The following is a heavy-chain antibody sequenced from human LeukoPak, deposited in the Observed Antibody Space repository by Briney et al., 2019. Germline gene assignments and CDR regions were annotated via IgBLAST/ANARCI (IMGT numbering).Heavy chain of an antibody. V-gene: IGHV4-59*01. CDR1: GGSIDSYY. CDR3: ARENAKDYYDSSGHNWFDP. CDR2: IYYSGST. Sequence: PSETLSLTCTVSGGSIDSYYWSWIRQPPGKELEWIGYIYYSGSTNYNPSLKSRVTISVDTSKNQFSLKLSSVTAADTAVYYCARENAKDYYDSSGHNWFDPWGQGTLVTVSS. J-gene: IGHJ5*02. D-gene: IGHD3-22*01.